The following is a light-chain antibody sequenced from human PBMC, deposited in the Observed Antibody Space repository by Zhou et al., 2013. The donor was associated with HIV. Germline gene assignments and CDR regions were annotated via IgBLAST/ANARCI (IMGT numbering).Light chain of an antibody. CDR1: QSISTY. Sequence: IQMTQSPSSLSASVGDRVTITCRAGQSISTYLNWYQQKPGKAPKLLIYDASSLESGVPSRFSGSGSGTDFTLTISSLQPEDFATYYCQQFNSYPLTFGGGTRLE. V-gene: IGKV1-13*02. CDR2: DAS. J-gene: IGKJ4*01. CDR3: QQFNSYPLT.